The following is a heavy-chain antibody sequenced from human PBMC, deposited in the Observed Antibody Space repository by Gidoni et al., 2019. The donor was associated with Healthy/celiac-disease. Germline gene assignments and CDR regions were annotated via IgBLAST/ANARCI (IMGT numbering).Heavy chain of an antibody. V-gene: IGHV4-39*01. J-gene: IGHJ5*02. CDR3: ARREWLRPNWFDP. Sequence: GKGLEWIGSIYYSGSTYYNPSLKSRVTISVDTSKNQFSLKLSSVTAADTAVYYCARREWLRPNWFDPWGQGTLVTVSS. D-gene: IGHD5-12*01. CDR2: IYYSGST.